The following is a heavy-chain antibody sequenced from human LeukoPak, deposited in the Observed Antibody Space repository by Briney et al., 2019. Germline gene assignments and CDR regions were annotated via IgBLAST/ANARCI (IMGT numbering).Heavy chain of an antibody. J-gene: IGHJ4*02. CDR2: INSDGSIV. V-gene: IGHV3-74*03. CDR3: ARVYGGNSRHFDY. D-gene: IGHD4-23*01. Sequence: PGGSLRLSCAASGFSFSRYWMHWVRQTPGKGLVWVSRINSDGSIVMYADSVQGRFTISRDNAKNTLYLQMNSLRAEDTAVYYCARVYGGNSRHFDYWGQGTLVTVSS. CDR1: GFSFSRYW.